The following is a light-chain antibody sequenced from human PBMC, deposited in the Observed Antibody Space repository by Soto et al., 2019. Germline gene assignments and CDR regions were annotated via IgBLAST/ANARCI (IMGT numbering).Light chain of an antibody. CDR2: LGS. CDR1: QSLLDSNGFLY. CDR3: MQALHTGYT. V-gene: IGKV2-28*01. J-gene: IGKJ2*01. Sequence: DIVMTQSPISLPVTPGEPASISCRSSQSLLDSNGFLYLDWYLQKPGQSPQLLIYLGSNRATGVPDRFSGSGSGTDFTLKISRVEAEDVGVYFCMQALHTGYTFGLGTKLEIK.